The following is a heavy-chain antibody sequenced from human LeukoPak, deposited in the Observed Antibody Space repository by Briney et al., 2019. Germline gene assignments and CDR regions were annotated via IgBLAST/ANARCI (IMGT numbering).Heavy chain of an antibody. Sequence: GGSLRLSCAASGFTFDDYAMHWVRQAPGKGLEWVSGISWNSGSIGYADSVKGRFTISRDNAKMSLYPQMNSLRVEDTAVYYCATYSTRNAREFQSWGQGTLVTVSS. J-gene: IGHJ1*01. CDR1: GFTFDDYA. CDR3: ATYSTRNAREFQS. CDR2: ISWNSGSI. D-gene: IGHD4-11*01. V-gene: IGHV3-9*01.